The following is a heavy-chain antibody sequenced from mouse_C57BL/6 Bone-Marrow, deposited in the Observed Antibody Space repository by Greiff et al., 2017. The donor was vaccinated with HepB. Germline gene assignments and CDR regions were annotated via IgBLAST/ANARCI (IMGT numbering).Heavy chain of an antibody. J-gene: IGHJ3*01. CDR2: INPSTGGT. Sequence: EVQLVESGPELVKPGASVKISCKASGYSFTGYYMNWVKQSPEKSLEWIGEINPSTGGTTYNQKFKAKATLTVDKSSSTAYMQLKSLTSEDSAVYYCADGGLLRFWFAYWGQGTLVTVSA. V-gene: IGHV1-42*01. D-gene: IGHD1-1*01. CDR1: GYSFTGYY. CDR3: ADGGLLRFWFAY.